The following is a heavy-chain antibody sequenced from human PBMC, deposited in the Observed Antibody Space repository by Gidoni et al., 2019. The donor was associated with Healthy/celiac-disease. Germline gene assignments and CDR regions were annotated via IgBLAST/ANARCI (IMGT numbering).Heavy chain of an antibody. CDR1: GFTFTSYV. D-gene: IGHD5-18*01. CDR3: AKDWGDTAMVRYFDY. Sequence: EVQLLESGGDLVQPGGSLRLSCAASGFTFTSYVMSWVRQAPGKGLEWVSGISGSGAVTYYADSVKGRFTISRDNSKNTLYLQMNSLRAEDTAVYYCAKDWGDTAMVRYFDYWGQGTLVIVSS. CDR2: ISGSGAVT. J-gene: IGHJ4*02. V-gene: IGHV3-23*01.